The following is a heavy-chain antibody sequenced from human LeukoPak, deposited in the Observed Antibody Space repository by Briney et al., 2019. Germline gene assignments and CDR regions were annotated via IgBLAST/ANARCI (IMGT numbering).Heavy chain of an antibody. Sequence: SVTLSLTCAVYGGSFSGYYWSWIRQPPGKGLEWIGEINHSGSTNYNPSLKSRVTISVDTSKNQFSLKLSSVTAADTAVYYCARGYDDAFDIWGQGTMVTVSS. CDR3: ARGYDDAFDI. J-gene: IGHJ3*02. D-gene: IGHD5-12*01. V-gene: IGHV4-34*01. CDR1: GGSFSGYY. CDR2: INHSGST.